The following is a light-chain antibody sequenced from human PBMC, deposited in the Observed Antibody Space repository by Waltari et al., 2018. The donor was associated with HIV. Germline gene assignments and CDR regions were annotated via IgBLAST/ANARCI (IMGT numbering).Light chain of an antibody. CDR3: QHHNNWLLYT. Sequence: EIVMTQSPATLSVSPGERATLSCRASQSVSSNLAWYQQKPGQAPRLLIYGASTRATAIPAWFSGSGSGTEFTLTISSLQSEDFAVYYCQHHNNWLLYTFGQGTKLEIK. CDR1: QSVSSN. CDR2: GAS. V-gene: IGKV3-15*01. J-gene: IGKJ2*01.